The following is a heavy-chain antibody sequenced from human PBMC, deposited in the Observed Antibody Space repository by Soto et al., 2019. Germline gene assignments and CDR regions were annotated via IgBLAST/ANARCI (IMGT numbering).Heavy chain of an antibody. J-gene: IGHJ6*03. CDR3: ARGPAAIFGVVISYYYYMVV. Sequence: QVQLVQSGAEVKKPGASVKVSCKASGYTFTSYAMHWVRQAPGQRLEWMGWINAGNGNTKYSQKFQGRVTITRDTSASTAYMELSSLRTEDTAVYYCARGPAAIFGVVISYYYYMVVWGKGTTVTVSS. CDR1: GYTFTSYA. V-gene: IGHV1-3*01. CDR2: INAGNGNT. D-gene: IGHD3-3*01.